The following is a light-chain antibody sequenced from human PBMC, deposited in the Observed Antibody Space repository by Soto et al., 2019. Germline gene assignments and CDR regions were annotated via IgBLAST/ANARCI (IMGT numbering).Light chain of an antibody. CDR1: SCNIGAGYN. Sequence: QSVLTQPPSVSGAPGQRVTISCTGSSCNIGAGYNVHWYQQVPGTAPKLLIYGDSNRPSGVPDRFSGSKSGTSASLAITGLQAEDEADYYCQSYDSSLSGWLFGGGTKVTVL. CDR3: QSYDSSLSGWL. V-gene: IGLV1-40*01. J-gene: IGLJ3*02. CDR2: GDS.